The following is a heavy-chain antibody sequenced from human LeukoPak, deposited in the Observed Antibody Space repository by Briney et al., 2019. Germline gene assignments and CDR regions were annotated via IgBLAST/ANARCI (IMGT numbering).Heavy chain of an antibody. CDR3: ARGLWFGELLGPYYYYYSMDV. J-gene: IGHJ6*04. CDR1: GGTFSSYA. CDR2: IIPIFGTA. Sequence: ASVKVSCKASGGTFSSYAISWVRQAPGQGLEWMGGIIPIFGTANYAQKFQGRVTITADKSTSTAYMELSNLRSEDTAVYYCARGLWFGELLGPYYYYYSMDVWGKGTTVTVSS. V-gene: IGHV1-69*06. D-gene: IGHD3-10*01.